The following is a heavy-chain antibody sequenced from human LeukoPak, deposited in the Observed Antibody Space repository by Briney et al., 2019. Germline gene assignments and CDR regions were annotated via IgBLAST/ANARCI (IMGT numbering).Heavy chain of an antibody. CDR2: ISGSGGST. J-gene: IGHJ4*02. D-gene: IGHD6-13*01. V-gene: IGHV3-23*01. CDR1: GFTFSSYA. Sequence: GGSLRLSCAASGFTFSSYAMSWVRQAPGKGLEWVSAISGSGGSTYYADSVKGRFTISRDNSKNTLCLQMNSLRAEDTAVYYCAKDQDSSGWFYFDYWGQGTLVTVSS. CDR3: AKDQDSSGWFYFDY.